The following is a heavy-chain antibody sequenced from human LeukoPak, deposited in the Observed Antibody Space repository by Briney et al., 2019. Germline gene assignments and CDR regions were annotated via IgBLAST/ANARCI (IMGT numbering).Heavy chain of an antibody. V-gene: IGHV4-59*08. CDR1: GGSFSIYY. CDR2: IYYSGST. CDR3: ARVRQAVAVAGLNWFDP. Sequence: SETLSLTCTVSGGSFSIYYWSWIRQPPGRRLEWVGYIYYSGSTNYNPSLQSRVTISIDTSKNQFSLKLSSVTAADTAVYYCARVRQAVAVAGLNWFDPWGQGTLVTVSS. D-gene: IGHD6-19*01. J-gene: IGHJ5*02.